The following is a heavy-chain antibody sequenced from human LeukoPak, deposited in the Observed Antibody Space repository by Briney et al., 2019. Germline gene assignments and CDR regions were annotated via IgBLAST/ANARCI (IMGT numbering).Heavy chain of an antibody. CDR2: IVVLGTTA. D-gene: IGHD3-10*01. CDR1: GFTFTNYE. CDR3: ARAHSYREGFDN. J-gene: IGHJ4*02. V-gene: IGHV3-48*03. Sequence: GGSLRLSCATSGFTFTNYEMNWVRQAPRKGLEWVAYIVVLGTTAYYADSVRGRFTISRDNAKNSLHLQMDSLRVEDTGIYYCARAHSYREGFDNWGQGTLVTVSS.